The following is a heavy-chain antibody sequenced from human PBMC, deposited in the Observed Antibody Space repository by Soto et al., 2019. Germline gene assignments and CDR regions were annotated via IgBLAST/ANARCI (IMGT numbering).Heavy chain of an antibody. CDR2: IYYSGST. D-gene: IGHD3-16*02. CDR3: ARPIITYDYVWGSYPSGMDV. V-gene: IGHV4-39*01. Sequence: SETLSLTCTVSGGSISSSSYYWGWIRQPPGKGLEWIGSIYYSGSTYYNPSLKSRVTKSVDTSKNKFTLKLSSMTAEDTAVNYCARPIITYDYVWGSYPSGMDVWGQGTTVT. J-gene: IGHJ6*02. CDR1: GGSISSSSYY.